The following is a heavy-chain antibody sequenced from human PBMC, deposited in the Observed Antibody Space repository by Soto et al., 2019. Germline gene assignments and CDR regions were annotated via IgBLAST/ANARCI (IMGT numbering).Heavy chain of an antibody. J-gene: IGHJ6*02. V-gene: IGHV1-69*01. D-gene: IGHD6-19*01. CDR1: GGTFSSYA. Sequence: QVQLVQSGAEVKKPGSSVKVSCKASGGTFSSYAISWVRQAPGQGLEGMGGIIPIFGTANYAQKFQGRVTITADESTSTAYMELSSLRTEDTAVYYCAREGYSSGRYGMDVWGQGTTVTVSS. CDR2: IIPIFGTA. CDR3: AREGYSSGRYGMDV.